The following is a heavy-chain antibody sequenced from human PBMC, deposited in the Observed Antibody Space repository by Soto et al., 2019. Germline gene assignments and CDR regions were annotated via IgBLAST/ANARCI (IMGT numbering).Heavy chain of an antibody. CDR1: GGSFSGYY. Sequence: QVQLQQWGAGLLKPSETLSLTCAVYGGSFSGYYWSWIRQPPGKGLEWIGEINHSGSTNYNPSLKRRVTISVDTSKNQFSLKLSSVTAADTAVYYCARGLLWFGELLHTFDYWGQGTLVTVSS. CDR3: ARGLLWFGELLHTFDY. J-gene: IGHJ4*02. D-gene: IGHD3-10*01. CDR2: INHSGST. V-gene: IGHV4-34*01.